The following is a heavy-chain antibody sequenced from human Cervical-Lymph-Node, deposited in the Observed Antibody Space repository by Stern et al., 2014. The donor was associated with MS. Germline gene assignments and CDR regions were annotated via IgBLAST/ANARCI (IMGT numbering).Heavy chain of an antibody. CDR3: ARDGPIVSVDFDF. CDR1: GFTFSTYP. V-gene: IGHV3-30*04. Sequence: QVQLVQSGGGVVQPGRSLRLSCAASGFTFSTYPMHWVRQAPGKGLEWVAVMSYDGSNKYYADSVKGRFTISRDNSKNTLYLQMNSLRTEDTAVYYCARDGPIVSVDFDFWGQGTLVTVSS. CDR2: MSYDGSNK. J-gene: IGHJ4*02. D-gene: IGHD5/OR15-5a*01.